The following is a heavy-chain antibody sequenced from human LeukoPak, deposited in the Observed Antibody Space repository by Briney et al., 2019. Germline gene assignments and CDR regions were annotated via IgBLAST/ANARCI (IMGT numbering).Heavy chain of an antibody. CDR3: AADPYYDILTGYFLPDY. J-gene: IGHJ4*02. D-gene: IGHD3-9*01. Sequence: GTSVKVSCKASGFTFTSSAVQWLRQARGQRLEWIGWIVVGSGNTNYAQKFQERVTITRDMSTSTAYMELSSLRSEDTAVYYCAADPYYDILTGYFLPDYWGQGTLVTVSS. CDR1: GFTFTSSA. CDR2: IVVGSGNT. V-gene: IGHV1-58*01.